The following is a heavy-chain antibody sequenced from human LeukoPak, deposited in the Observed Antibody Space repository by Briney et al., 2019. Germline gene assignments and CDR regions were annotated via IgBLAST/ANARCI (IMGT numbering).Heavy chain of an antibody. CDR2: ISSSSSYI. CDR1: GFTFSSYN. CDR3: ARVICSSTSCYDYYYYGMDV. V-gene: IGHV3-21*01. Sequence: GSLRLSCAASGFTFSSYNMNWVRQAPGKGLEWVSSISSSSSYIYYADSVKGRFTISRDNAKNSLYLQMNSLRAEDTAVYYCARVICSSTSCYDYYYYGMDVWGQGTTVTVSS. J-gene: IGHJ6*02. D-gene: IGHD2-2*01.